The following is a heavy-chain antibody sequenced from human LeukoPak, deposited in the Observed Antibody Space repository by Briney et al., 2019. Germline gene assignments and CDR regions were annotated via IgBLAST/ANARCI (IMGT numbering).Heavy chain of an antibody. Sequence: GGSLRLSCVGSGFTFSSYAMSWVRQAPGKGLEWVSGISGSGGSTYYADSVRGRFTISRDNSRNTLFLEMNSLRDDDTAVYYCANDYGSGLQVFDYWGQGTLVTVSS. V-gene: IGHV3-23*01. D-gene: IGHD6-25*01. J-gene: IGHJ4*02. CDR2: ISGSGGST. CDR3: ANDYGSGLQVFDY. CDR1: GFTFSSYA.